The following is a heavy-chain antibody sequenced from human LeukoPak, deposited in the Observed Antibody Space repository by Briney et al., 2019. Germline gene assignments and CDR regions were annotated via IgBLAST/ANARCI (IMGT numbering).Heavy chain of an antibody. V-gene: IGHV1-18*01. D-gene: IGHD2-2*01. CDR1: GYTFTSYG. Sequence: ASVKVSCKASGYTFTSYGISWVRQAPGQGLEWMGWISAYNGNTNYAQKLQGRVTMTTDTSTSTAYMELRSLRSDDTAVYYCARGGYCSSTSCYPDYYYYYMDVWGKGTTVTVSS. CDR2: ISAYNGNT. J-gene: IGHJ6*03. CDR3: ARGGYCSSTSCYPDYYYYYMDV.